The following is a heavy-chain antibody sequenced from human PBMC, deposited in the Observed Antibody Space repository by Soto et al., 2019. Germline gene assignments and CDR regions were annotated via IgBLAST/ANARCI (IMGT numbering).Heavy chain of an antibody. CDR3: ARVWYYDSSGYYAFDY. CDR1: GDGFSNYG. D-gene: IGHD3-22*01. V-gene: IGHV1-18*01. CDR2: ISAYDGQT. J-gene: IGHJ4*02. Sequence: GSVKVSCKASGDGFSNYGFSWVRQAPGQGLEWMGWISAYDGQTNYTKKFQGRVTMTTDTSSSTAYMELRSLRSDDTAVYYCARVWYYDSSGYYAFDYWGLGTLVTVSS.